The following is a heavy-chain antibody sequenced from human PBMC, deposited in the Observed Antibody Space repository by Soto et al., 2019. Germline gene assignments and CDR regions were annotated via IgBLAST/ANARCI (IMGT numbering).Heavy chain of an antibody. J-gene: IGHJ4*02. CDR3: ARGSFHGYSYGSIDY. V-gene: IGHV4-59*01. Sequence: SSETLSLTCTVSGGSISSYYWSWIRQPPGKGLEWIGYIYYSGSTYYNPSLKSRVTISVDTSKNQFSLKLSSVTAADTAVYYCARGSFHGYSYGSIDYWGQGTLVTVSS. CDR1: GGSISSYY. D-gene: IGHD5-18*01. CDR2: IYYSGST.